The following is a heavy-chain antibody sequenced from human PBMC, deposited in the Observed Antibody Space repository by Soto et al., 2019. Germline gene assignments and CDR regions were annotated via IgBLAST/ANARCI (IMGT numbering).Heavy chain of an antibody. Sequence: QLQLRESGSGLVKPSQTLSLTCTVSGGSILSGGYSWSWIRQSPARGLEWIGHIYHSGSTYYNPSLGSRVTLSIDGSKNQFSLTLKAATAADAAMYYCARDSNDYFGVDVWGPGTTVIVSS. CDR3: ARDSNDYFGVDV. CDR2: IYHSGST. CDR1: GGSILSGGYS. J-gene: IGHJ6*02. V-gene: IGHV4-30-2*06. D-gene: IGHD1-1*01.